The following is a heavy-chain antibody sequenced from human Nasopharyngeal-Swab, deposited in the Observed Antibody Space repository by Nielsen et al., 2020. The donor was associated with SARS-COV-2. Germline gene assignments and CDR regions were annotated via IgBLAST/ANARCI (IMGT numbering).Heavy chain of an antibody. J-gene: IGHJ4*02. CDR2: INGDGSST. D-gene: IGHD4-11*01. CDR3: ARGGLYSNYLFDY. CDR1: GFTFSSYW. V-gene: IGHV3-74*01. Sequence: GESLKISRAASGFTFSSYWMHWVRQAPGKGLVWVSRINGDGSSTTYADSVRDRFTISSDNAKNMLYLQLNSLRAEDTAVYYCARGGLYSNYLFDYWGQGTMVTVSS.